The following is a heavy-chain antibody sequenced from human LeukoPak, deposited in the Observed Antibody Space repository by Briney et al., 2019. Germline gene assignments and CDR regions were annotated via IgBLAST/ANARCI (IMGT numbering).Heavy chain of an antibody. CDR1: GASISTYY. V-gene: IGHV4-4*07. CDR2: IYTSGST. D-gene: IGHD4-17*01. Sequence: PSETLSLTCTVSGASISTYYWSWIRQPPGKGLEWIGRIYTSGSTNYNPSLKSRVTMSVDTSKNQFSLKLSSVTAADTAVYYCARRGDYDAFDIWGQGTMVTVSS. CDR3: ARRGDYDAFDI. J-gene: IGHJ3*02.